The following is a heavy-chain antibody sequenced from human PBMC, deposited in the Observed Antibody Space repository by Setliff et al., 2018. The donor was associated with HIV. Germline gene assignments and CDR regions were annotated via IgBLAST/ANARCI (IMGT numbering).Heavy chain of an antibody. CDR2: ISPDGSST. Sequence: GGSLRLSCAASGFTFSNNWIHWVRQTAEKGLVWVSRISPDGSSTMYADSVKGRFTISRDNSNDTVYLQMSSLRAEDTAVYYCTKGGAHDRRKFIDYWGQGTPVTVSS. D-gene: IGHD3-16*01. V-gene: IGHV3-74*03. CDR1: GFTFSNNW. J-gene: IGHJ4*02. CDR3: TKGGAHDRRKFIDY.